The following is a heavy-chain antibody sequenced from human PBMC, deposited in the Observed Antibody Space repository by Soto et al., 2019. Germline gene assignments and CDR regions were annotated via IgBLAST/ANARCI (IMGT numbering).Heavy chain of an antibody. J-gene: IGHJ5*02. V-gene: IGHV1-69*02. CDR1: GGSLSSYP. Sequence: QVLLVQSGAELKKPGSSLKVSCKASGGSLSSYPISWLRQAPGQGLEWMGRIIPFLDNTDYAQKFQGRVTFTADKSAITVYLQLRSLTSDHTAVYYCARPVAAAVGYYWFGPWGRGTLVRVSS. D-gene: IGHD6-13*01. CDR2: IIPFLDNT. CDR3: ARPVAAAVGYYWFGP.